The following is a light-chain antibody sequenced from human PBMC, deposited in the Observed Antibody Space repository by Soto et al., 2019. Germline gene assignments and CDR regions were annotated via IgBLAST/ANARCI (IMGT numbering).Light chain of an antibody. CDR1: SSNIGSNH. Sequence: QSVLTQPPSASGTPGQRVTISCSGSSSNIGSNHVYWYQQFPGMAPKLLMYRSDQRPTGVPDRFSGSRSGTSASQAISGLRSDDEADYYCSARDDILSGVVFGGGTKVTVL. CDR3: SARDDILSGVV. CDR2: RSD. V-gene: IGLV1-47*01. J-gene: IGLJ2*01.